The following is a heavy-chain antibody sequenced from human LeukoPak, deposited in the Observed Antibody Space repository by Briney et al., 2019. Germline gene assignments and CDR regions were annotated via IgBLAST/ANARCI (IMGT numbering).Heavy chain of an antibody. CDR3: TRDSRTMVNGY. D-gene: IGHD5-18*01. V-gene: IGHV3-49*04. Sequence: GGSLRLSCAASGFMFTDSWMAWVRQAPGKGLEWVGFIRSKAYGGTTEYAASVKGRFTISRDDPKSIAYLQMNSLKTEDTAVYYCTRDSRTMVNGYWGQGTLVTVSS. CDR1: GFMFTDSW. CDR2: IRSKAYGGTT. J-gene: IGHJ4*02.